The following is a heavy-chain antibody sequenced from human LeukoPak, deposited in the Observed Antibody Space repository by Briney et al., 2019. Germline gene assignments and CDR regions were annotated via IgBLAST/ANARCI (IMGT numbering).Heavy chain of an antibody. Sequence: GGSLRLSCEASGFTFSNFAMTWARQAPGKGLEWVSAINTAGRSYYEDSVRGRFTITRDNSKNTMYLEMINLSTEDTAVYYCSKGASSAGMLDFKFWGQGTLVTVST. CDR3: SKGASSAGMLDFKF. V-gene: IGHV3-23*01. D-gene: IGHD6-6*01. CDR2: INTAGRS. J-gene: IGHJ4*02. CDR1: GFTFSNFA.